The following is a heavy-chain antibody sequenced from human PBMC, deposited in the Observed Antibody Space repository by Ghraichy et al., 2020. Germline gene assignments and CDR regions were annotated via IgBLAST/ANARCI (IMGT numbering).Heavy chain of an antibody. D-gene: IGHD2-21*02. Sequence: GGSLRLSCAASGFAYSSYWMNWVRQAPGKVLEWVAYIKYDGSAEYYVDSVKGRFGISRDNAKNSLFLQMNSLRAEDTAVYYCARGWGRFDYWGQGTLVTVSS. CDR3: ARGWGRFDY. CDR1: GFAYSSYW. CDR2: IKYDGSAE. V-gene: IGHV3-7*01. J-gene: IGHJ4*02.